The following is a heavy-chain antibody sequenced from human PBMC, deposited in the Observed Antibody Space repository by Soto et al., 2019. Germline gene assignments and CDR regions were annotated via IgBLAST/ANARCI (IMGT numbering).Heavy chain of an antibody. CDR2: IYYSGST. D-gene: IGHD6-13*01. Sequence: SETLSLTCTVSGGSISSSSYYWGWIRQPPGKGLEWIGSIYYSGSTYYNPSLKSRVTISVDTSKNQFSLKLSSVTAADTAVYYCSVYSSPEYYFDYWGQGTLVTVSS. CDR3: SVYSSPEYYFDY. CDR1: GGSISSSSYY. J-gene: IGHJ4*02. V-gene: IGHV4-39*01.